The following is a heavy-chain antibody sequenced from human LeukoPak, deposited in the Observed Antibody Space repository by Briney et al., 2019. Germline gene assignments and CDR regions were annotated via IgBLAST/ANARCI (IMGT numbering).Heavy chain of an antibody. V-gene: IGHV4-39*01. Sequence: SETLSLTCTVSGGSISSSSYYWGWIRQPPGKGLEWIGSIYDSGSTYYNPSLKSRVTISVDTSKNQFSLKLSSVTAADTAVYYCARQLGYCSSTSCYADKVDYWGQGTLVTVSS. CDR1: GGSISSSSYY. J-gene: IGHJ4*02. CDR3: ARQLGYCSSTSCYADKVDY. CDR2: IYDSGST. D-gene: IGHD2-2*01.